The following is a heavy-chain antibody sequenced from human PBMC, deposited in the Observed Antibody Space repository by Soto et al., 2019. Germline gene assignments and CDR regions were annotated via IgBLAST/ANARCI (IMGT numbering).Heavy chain of an antibody. CDR1: GFTFSSSS. J-gene: IGHJ4*02. D-gene: IGHD1-20*01. Sequence: EVQLVESGGGLVQPGGSLRLSCAASGFTFSSSSMNWVRQAPGKGLEWSSYISSSSSTIYYADSVTGRFTISRDNAKNSLYLQMNSLRAEDTAVYYCARTYVTGAHPDYWGQGTLVTVSS. V-gene: IGHV3-48*01. CDR2: ISSSSSTI. CDR3: ARTYVTGAHPDY.